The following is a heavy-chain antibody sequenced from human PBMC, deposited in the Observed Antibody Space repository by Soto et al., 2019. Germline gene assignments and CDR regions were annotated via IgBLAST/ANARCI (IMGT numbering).Heavy chain of an antibody. J-gene: IGHJ4*02. CDR2: VYYSGNT. CDR3: ARGGGYDWNFSHDY. V-gene: IGHV4-61*01. Sequence: QVQLQESGPGLVKPSETLSLTCTVSGGSVRSTNYYWSWIRQPPGKGLEWIGCVYYSGNTNYNPSLRSRVTISLDTSKNQFSLKLTSVNAPDTAVYYCARGGGYDWNFSHDYWGQGTLVTVSS. CDR1: GGSVRSTNYY. D-gene: IGHD1-7*01.